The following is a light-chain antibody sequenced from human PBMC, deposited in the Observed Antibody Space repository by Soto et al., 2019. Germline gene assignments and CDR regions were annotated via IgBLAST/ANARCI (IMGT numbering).Light chain of an antibody. CDR2: GAS. V-gene: IGKV3-20*01. CDR1: QSVSSSY. CDR3: QQYGSSPWT. Sequence: EIELTQSPGTLSLSPGERATLSCRASQSVSSSYLARYQRKPGQAPRPLIYGASSRAIGIPDRFSGSGSGTDFTLTISRLEPEDFAVYYCQQYGSSPWTFGQGTKVDIK. J-gene: IGKJ1*01.